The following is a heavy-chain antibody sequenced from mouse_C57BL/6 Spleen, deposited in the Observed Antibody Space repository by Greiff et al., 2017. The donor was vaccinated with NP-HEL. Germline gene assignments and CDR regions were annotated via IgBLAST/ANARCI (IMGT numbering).Heavy chain of an antibody. CDR2: ISSGGSYT. V-gene: IGHV5-6*01. CDR1: GFTFSSYG. J-gene: IGHJ3*01. D-gene: IGHD1-1*01. CDR3: ARPLITTVVASFAY. Sequence: EVMLVESGGDLVKPGGSLKLSCAASGFTFSSYGMSWVRQTPDKRLEWVATISSGGSYTYYPDSVKGRFTISRDNAKNTLYLQMSSLKSEDTAMYYCARPLITTVVASFAYWGQGTLVTVSA.